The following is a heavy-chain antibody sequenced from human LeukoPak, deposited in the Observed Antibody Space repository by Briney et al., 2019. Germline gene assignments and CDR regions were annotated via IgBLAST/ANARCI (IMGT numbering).Heavy chain of an antibody. CDR3: ARSGYSNFDY. CDR1: GGSLSSGSDY. D-gene: IGHD3-3*01. V-gene: IGHV4-61*02. CDR2: IYASGST. Sequence: SETLSLTCTVSGGSLSSGSDYWSWIRQAAGKGLEWIGRIYASGSTNYNPSLKSRVTISVDTSKNQFSLKLSSVTAADTAVYYCARSGYSNFDYWGQGTLVTVSS. J-gene: IGHJ4*02.